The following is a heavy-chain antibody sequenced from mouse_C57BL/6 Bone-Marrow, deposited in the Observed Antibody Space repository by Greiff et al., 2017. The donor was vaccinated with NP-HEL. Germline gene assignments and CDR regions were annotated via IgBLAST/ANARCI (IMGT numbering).Heavy chain of an antibody. V-gene: IGHV5-16*01. Sequence: EVKLVESEGGLVQPGSSMKLSCTASGFTFSDYYMAWVRQVPEKGLEWVANINYDGSSTYYLDSLKSRFIISRDNAKNILYLQMCSLKSEDTATYYCAREGGLRRRTYAMDYWGQGTSVTVSS. J-gene: IGHJ4*01. CDR1: GFTFSDYY. CDR3: AREGGLRRRTYAMDY. D-gene: IGHD2-4*01. CDR2: INYDGSST.